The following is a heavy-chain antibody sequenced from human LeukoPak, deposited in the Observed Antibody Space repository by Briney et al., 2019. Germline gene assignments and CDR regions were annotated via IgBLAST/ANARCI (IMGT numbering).Heavy chain of an antibody. Sequence: PGGSLRLSCAAPGFTFSSSAMTWVRQAPGKGLEWVSSLTGGSDNSEHADSVKGRFSISRDNSKNTLYLQMNSLTAEDTAVYYCVRGWQQLGSWGRGTLVTVSS. D-gene: IGHD1-1*01. V-gene: IGHV3-23*01. J-gene: IGHJ5*02. CDR1: GFTFSSSA. CDR3: VRGWQQLGS. CDR2: LTGGSDNS.